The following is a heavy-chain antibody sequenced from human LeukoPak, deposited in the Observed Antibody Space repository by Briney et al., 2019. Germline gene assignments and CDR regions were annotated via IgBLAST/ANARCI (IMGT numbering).Heavy chain of an antibody. D-gene: IGHD3-3*01. CDR1: GYSFTNYW. J-gene: IGHJ4*02. CDR2: IYPGDSDS. V-gene: IGHV5-51*01. CDR3: SRTAGGYNFWSGSDY. Sequence: GESLKISCKVSGYSFTNYWIGWVRQMPGKGLEWMAIIYPGDSDSRYSPSSQGQVTISVDKSISTVYLQWGSLKASDTAMYYCSRTAGGYNFWSGSDYWGQGTLVTVSS.